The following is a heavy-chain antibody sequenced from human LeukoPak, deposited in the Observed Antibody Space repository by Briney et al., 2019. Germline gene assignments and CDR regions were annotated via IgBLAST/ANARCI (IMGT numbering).Heavy chain of an antibody. Sequence: GRSLRLSCAASGFTFDDYAMHWVRQAPGKGLEWVAVISYDGSNKYYADSVKGRFTISRDNSKNTLYLQMNSLRAEDTAVYYCARFAKGYGSGDIDYWGQGTLVTVSS. D-gene: IGHD3-10*01. V-gene: IGHV3-30*04. CDR2: ISYDGSNK. J-gene: IGHJ4*02. CDR1: GFTFDDYA. CDR3: ARFAKGYGSGDIDY.